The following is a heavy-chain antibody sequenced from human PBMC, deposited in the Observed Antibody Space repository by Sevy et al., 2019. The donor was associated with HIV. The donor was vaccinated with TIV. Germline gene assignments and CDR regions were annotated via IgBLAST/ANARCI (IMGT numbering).Heavy chain of an antibody. Sequence: ASVKVSCKASGDTFSTYDINWVRQAPGQGLEWMGWMSPKSGSTGFARKFQGRLTMTRDTSINTAYMVLSSLRSEDTAVDYCECGGSGDVWNYGYYYYGMDVWGQGTPVTVSS. V-gene: IGHV1-8*02. D-gene: IGHD3-3*01. CDR2: MSPKSGST. CDR1: GDTFSTYD. J-gene: IGHJ6*02. CDR3: ECGGSGDVWNYGYYYYGMDV.